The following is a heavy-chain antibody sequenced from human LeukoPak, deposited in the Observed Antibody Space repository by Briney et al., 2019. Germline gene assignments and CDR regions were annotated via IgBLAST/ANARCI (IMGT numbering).Heavy chain of an antibody. CDR2: ISAYNGNT. J-gene: IGHJ3*02. Sequence: ASVKVSCKASGYTFTSYSINWVRQAPGQGLEWMGWISAYNGNTNYAQKLQGRVTMTTDTSTSTAYMELRSLRSDDTAVYYCARDKVGAKGIDAFDIWGQGTMVTVSS. CDR3: ARDKVGAKGIDAFDI. V-gene: IGHV1-18*01. D-gene: IGHD1-26*01. CDR1: GYTFTSYS.